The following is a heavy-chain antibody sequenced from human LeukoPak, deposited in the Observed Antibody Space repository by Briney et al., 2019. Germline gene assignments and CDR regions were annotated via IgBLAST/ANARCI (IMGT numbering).Heavy chain of an antibody. CDR3: ATNVGKTFDY. CDR1: GDSVSSSHW. J-gene: IGHJ4*02. CDR2: TSQSGNT. Sequence: SETLSLTCAVSGDSVSSSHWWNWVRQPPGKGLEWIGETSQSGNTKYNPSLKSRVTVSVDKSKSQSSLKLSSVTAADSAMYYCATNVGKTFDYWGQGVLVTVSS. V-gene: IGHV4-4*02. D-gene: IGHD7-27*01.